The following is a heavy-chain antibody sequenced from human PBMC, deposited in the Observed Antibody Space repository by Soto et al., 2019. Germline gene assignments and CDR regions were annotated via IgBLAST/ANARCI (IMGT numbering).Heavy chain of an antibody. CDR3: ARGYSGYDWPHYFDY. J-gene: IGHJ4*02. Sequence: SVKVSCKASGGTFSSYAISWVRQAPGQGLEWMGGIIPIFGTANYAQKFQGRVTITADESTSTAYMELSSLRSEDTAVYYCARGYSGYDWPHYFDYWGQGTLVTVSS. CDR2: IIPIFGTA. CDR1: GGTFSSYA. D-gene: IGHD5-12*01. V-gene: IGHV1-69*13.